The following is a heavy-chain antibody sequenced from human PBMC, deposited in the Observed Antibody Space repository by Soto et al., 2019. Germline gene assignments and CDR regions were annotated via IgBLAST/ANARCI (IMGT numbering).Heavy chain of an antibody. CDR1: GGSFSGYH. Sequence: QVQQQQWGARLLKPSETLSLTCAVSGGSFSGYHWSWIRQSPGKGLAWIGEINPSGNTNFNPSLKSRVTIPRDTSRNEIFLRLSSVTAADTAVYYCARGRMIAYFSGSTSYYVFDIWGQGDLVTVSS. V-gene: IGHV4-34*01. CDR3: ARGRMIAYFSGSTSYYVFDI. CDR2: INPSGNT. D-gene: IGHD3-10*01. J-gene: IGHJ4*02.